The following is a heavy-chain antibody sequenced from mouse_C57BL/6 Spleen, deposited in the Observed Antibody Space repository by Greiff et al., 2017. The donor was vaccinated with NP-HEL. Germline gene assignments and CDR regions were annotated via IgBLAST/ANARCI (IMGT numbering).Heavy chain of an antibody. CDR3: AIYGPYDYGMSDLDY. J-gene: IGHJ2*01. CDR1: GYTFTDHT. CDR2: IYPRDGST. Sequence: VQLQQSDAELVKPGASVKISCKVSGYTFTDHTIHWMKQRPEQGLEWIGYIYPRDGSTKYNEQFKGKATLTADKSSSTAYMQLNSLTSEDSAVYFCAIYGPYDYGMSDLDYWGQGTTLTVSS. D-gene: IGHD1-1*01. V-gene: IGHV1-78*01.